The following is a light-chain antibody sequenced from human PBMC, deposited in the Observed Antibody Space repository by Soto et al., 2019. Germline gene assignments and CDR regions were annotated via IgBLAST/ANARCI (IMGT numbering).Light chain of an antibody. CDR2: GAS. CDR3: QQYGSSPRT. Sequence: EIVLTQFPGTLSLSPGERATLSCRASQSVTSNSLAWYQQKVGRATRVLIYGASNRATGIPDRFSGSGSGTDFTLTITRLEPEDFAVYFCQQYGSSPRTFGQGTRLEIK. J-gene: IGKJ5*01. CDR1: QSVTSNS. V-gene: IGKV3-20*01.